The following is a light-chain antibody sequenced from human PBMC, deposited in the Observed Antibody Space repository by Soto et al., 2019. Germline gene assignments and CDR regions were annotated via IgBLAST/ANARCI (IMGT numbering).Light chain of an antibody. Sequence: EIVLTQSPGTLSLSPGERATLSCRASQSISSGHLAWYQQKPGQAPRLLIYGVSSRATGIPDRFSGSGSGTDFTLTISRLEPEDFAVYSCHHYDRPPTFGQGTRLDIK. CDR1: QSISSGH. V-gene: IGKV3-20*01. CDR3: HHYDRPPT. J-gene: IGKJ5*01. CDR2: GVS.